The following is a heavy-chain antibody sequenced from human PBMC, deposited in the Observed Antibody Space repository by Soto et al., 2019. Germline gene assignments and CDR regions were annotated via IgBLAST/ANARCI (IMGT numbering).Heavy chain of an antibody. D-gene: IGHD3-10*01. J-gene: IGHJ4*02. V-gene: IGHV3-23*01. CDR1: GFTFSSYS. Sequence: PGGSLRLSCAASGFTFSSYSMSWVRQAPGKGLEWVSGFRTGADDGTTYYADSVKGRFTISGDISKNTLFLQMNSLRAEDTAIYYCAKKVNSGPGSQYFDYWGQGTLVTVSS. CDR2: FRTGADDGTT. CDR3: AKKVNSGPGSQYFDY.